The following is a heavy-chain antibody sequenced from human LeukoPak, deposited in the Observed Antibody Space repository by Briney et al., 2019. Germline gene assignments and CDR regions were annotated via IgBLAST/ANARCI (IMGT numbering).Heavy chain of an antibody. CDR3: ASIVPPSHSSGWYLGAFDI. CDR2: IYTSGST. D-gene: IGHD6-19*01. CDR1: GGSISSGSYY. J-gene: IGHJ3*02. V-gene: IGHV4-61*02. Sequence: SQTLSLTCTVSGGSISSGSYYWSWIRQPAGKGLEWIGRIYTSGSTNYNPSLKSRVTISVDTSKNQFSLKLSSVTAADTAVYYCASIVPPSHSSGWYLGAFDIWGQGTMVTVSS.